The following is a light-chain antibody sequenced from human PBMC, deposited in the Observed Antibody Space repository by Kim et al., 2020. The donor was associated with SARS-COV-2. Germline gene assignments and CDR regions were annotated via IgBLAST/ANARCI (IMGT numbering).Light chain of an antibody. J-gene: IGKJ2*02. V-gene: IGKV3-20*01. CDR3: QQYDSSPCT. Sequence: LSPGERATLSCRASQSVSSNSLSWYQQKPGQAPRLVIFDASTRASGIPDRFSGSKSGTDFTLTISRLEPEDVAVYYCQQYDSSPCTFGQGTKLEIK. CDR2: DAS. CDR1: QSVSSNS.